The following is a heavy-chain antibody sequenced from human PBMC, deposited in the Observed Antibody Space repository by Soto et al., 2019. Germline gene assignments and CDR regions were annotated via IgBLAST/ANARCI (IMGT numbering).Heavy chain of an antibody. D-gene: IGHD4-17*01. CDR1: GFTLSSYS. CDR3: ARVNDYGDYVFDY. CDR2: ISSSSSYI. J-gene: IGHJ4*02. Sequence: GGSLRLCCAASGFTLSSYSMNWVRQAPGKGLEWVSSISSSSSYIYYADSVKGRFTISRDNAKNSLYLQMNSLRADVTVVYYCARVNDYGDYVFDYWGQGALVTVSS. V-gene: IGHV3-21*01.